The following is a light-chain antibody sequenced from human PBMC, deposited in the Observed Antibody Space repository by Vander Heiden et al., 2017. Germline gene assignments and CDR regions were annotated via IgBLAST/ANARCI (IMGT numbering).Light chain of an antibody. Sequence: EIVLTHSPATLSLSPGARATLSCRASQSVSSYLAWYQQKPGPVPRLLIYDASNRATGIPARFSASGSGTDFTLTMSSLEPEDIAVYYCQLRCNWGWTFGQGTRVEVK. V-gene: IGKV3-11*01. CDR1: QSVSSY. J-gene: IGKJ1*01. CDR2: DAS. CDR3: QLRCNWGWT.